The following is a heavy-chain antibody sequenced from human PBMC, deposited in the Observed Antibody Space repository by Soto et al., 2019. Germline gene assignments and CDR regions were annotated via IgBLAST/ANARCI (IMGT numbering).Heavy chain of an antibody. CDR2: IYSGDNT. D-gene: IGHD5-18*01. CDR1: GFSVSSYR. V-gene: IGHV3-53*01. J-gene: IGHJ4*02. Sequence: EVQLVESGGGLIQPGGSLRLSCAASGFSVSSYRMSWVRQAPGKGLEWVSVIYSGDNTYYADSVKGRFSISRDNSKNTMYLQMNSLRAEDTAVYYCTRRTDTASCPNYWGQGTLVTVSS. CDR3: TRRTDTASCPNY.